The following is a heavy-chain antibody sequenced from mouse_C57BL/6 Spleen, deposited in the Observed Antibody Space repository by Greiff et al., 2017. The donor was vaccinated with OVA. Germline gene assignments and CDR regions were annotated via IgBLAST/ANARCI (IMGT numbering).Heavy chain of an antibody. CDR2: INYDGSST. Sequence: EVQVVESEGGLVQPGSSMKLSCTASGFTFSDYYMAWVRQVPEKGLEWVANINYDGSSTYYLDSLKSRFIISRDNAKNILYLQMSSLKSEDTATYYCARALYDFHAMDYWGQGTSVTVSS. J-gene: IGHJ4*01. D-gene: IGHD2-3*01. CDR3: ARALYDFHAMDY. V-gene: IGHV5-16*01. CDR1: GFTFSDYY.